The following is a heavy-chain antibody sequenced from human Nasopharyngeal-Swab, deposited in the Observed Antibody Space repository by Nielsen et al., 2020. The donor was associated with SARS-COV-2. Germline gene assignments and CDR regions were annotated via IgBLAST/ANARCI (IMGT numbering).Heavy chain of an antibody. J-gene: IGHJ5*02. CDR2: ISHNSGT. Sequence: SETLSLTCTVSGVSITSQYWSWIRQPPGKGLEWIGYISHNSGTSYSPSLKNRVTMFLDTSKNQFSLRLRSLNAADTAVYYCAKEGATGWFDPWGQGTLVTVPS. CDR1: GVSITSQY. CDR3: AKEGATGWFDP. V-gene: IGHV4-59*11.